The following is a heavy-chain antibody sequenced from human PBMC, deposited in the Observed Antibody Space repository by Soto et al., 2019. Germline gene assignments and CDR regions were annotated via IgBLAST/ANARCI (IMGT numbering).Heavy chain of an antibody. J-gene: IGHJ3*01. CDR3: ARDPNGDYVGAFDF. Sequence: EVQLLESGGGLIQPGGSLRLSCTASTFTLSTYALTWVRQAPGKGLEWVASITGNGGGTYYADSLKGRFTISRDNFKNTLYLQMNSLRAEDTAVYYCARDPNGDYVGAFDFWGQGTMVTVSS. V-gene: IGHV3-23*01. CDR2: ITGNGGGT. D-gene: IGHD4-17*01. CDR1: TFTLSTYA.